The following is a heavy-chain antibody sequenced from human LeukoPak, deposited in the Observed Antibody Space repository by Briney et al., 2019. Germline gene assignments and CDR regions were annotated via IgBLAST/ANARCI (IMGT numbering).Heavy chain of an antibody. CDR1: GFSFSRYS. CDR2: ISYDGSNK. CDR3: AKDMDSSGCDY. Sequence: GGSLRLSCAASGFSFSRYSMHWVRQAPGKGLEWVAVISYDGSNKYYADSVKGRFTISRDNSKNTLYLQMNSLRAEDTAVYYCAKDMDSSGCDYWGQGTLVTVSS. D-gene: IGHD6-19*01. J-gene: IGHJ4*02. V-gene: IGHV3-30*04.